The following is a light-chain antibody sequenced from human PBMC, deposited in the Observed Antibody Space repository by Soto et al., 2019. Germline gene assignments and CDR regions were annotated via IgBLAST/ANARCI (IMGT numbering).Light chain of an antibody. CDR2: GDN. CDR1: SSNIGAGYN. V-gene: IGLV1-40*01. Sequence: QSVLTQPPSVSGAPGQRVTISCIGGSSNIGAGYNVHWYQQLPGTAPKHLISGDNNRPSGVPDRFSGAKSGTSASLAITGLQDEDEADDYCQSYDRSLSGSRVVFGGGTK. J-gene: IGLJ2*01. CDR3: QSYDRSLSGSRVV.